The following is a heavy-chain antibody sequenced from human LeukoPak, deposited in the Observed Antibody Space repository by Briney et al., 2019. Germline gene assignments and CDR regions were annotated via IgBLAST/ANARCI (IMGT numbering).Heavy chain of an antibody. J-gene: IGHJ4*02. Sequence: SETLSLTCAVYGGSFSGYYWSWIRQPPGKGLEWIGYIYYSGSTNYNPSLKSRVTISVDTSKNQFSLKLSSVTAADTAVYYCARGALDMGYDYWGQGTLVTVSS. V-gene: IGHV4-59*08. CDR1: GGSFSGYY. CDR2: IYYSGST. D-gene: IGHD3-9*01. CDR3: ARGALDMGYDY.